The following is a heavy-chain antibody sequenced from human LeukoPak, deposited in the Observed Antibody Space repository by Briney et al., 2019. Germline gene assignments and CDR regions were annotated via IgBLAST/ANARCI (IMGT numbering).Heavy chain of an antibody. CDR3: ARGPRYGDPYYYYGMDV. V-gene: IGHV4-30-2*01. Sequence: PSETLSLTCAVSGGSISSGGYSWSWIRQPSGKGLEWIGYIYHSGSTYYNPSLKSRVTISVDRSKNQFSLKLSSVTAADTAVYYCARGPRYGDPYYYYGMDVWGQGTTVTVSS. CDR1: GGSISSGGYS. D-gene: IGHD4-17*01. J-gene: IGHJ6*02. CDR2: IYHSGST.